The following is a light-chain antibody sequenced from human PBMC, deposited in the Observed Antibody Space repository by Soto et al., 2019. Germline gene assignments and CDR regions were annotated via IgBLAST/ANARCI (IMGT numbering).Light chain of an antibody. CDR3: QSYDTMLSGPGV. Sequence: QSVLTQPPSVSGAPGQRVTISCTGSSFNIGAGYDVHWYQRLPGTAPKLLIYNNINRPSGVPDRFSGSKSGTSASLAITGLQPEDEADYYCQSYDTMLSGPGVFGGGTKVTVL. CDR1: SFNIGAGYD. V-gene: IGLV1-40*01. CDR2: NNI. J-gene: IGLJ2*01.